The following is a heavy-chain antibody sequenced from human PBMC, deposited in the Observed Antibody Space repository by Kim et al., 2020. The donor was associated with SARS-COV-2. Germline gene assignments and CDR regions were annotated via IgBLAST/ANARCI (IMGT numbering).Heavy chain of an antibody. J-gene: IGHJ6*02. CDR2: ISYDGSNK. D-gene: IGHD1-7*01. V-gene: IGHV3-30*18. Sequence: GGSLRLSCAASGFTFSSYGMHWVRQAPGKGLEWVAVISYDGSNKYYADSVKGRFTISRDNSKNTLYLQMNSLRAEDTAVYYCAKDRPPYNWNYVHYYYGMDVWGQGTTVTVSS. CDR3: AKDRPPYNWNYVHYYYGMDV. CDR1: GFTFSSYG.